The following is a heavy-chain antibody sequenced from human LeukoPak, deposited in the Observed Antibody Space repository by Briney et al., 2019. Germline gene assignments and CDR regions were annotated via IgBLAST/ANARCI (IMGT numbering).Heavy chain of an antibody. V-gene: IGHV3-11*01. CDR3: VRSARRGDF. CDR2: ISGSGSDI. Sequence: GGSLRLSCAVSGFTFSDQYMSWIRQAPGKGLEYLSYISGSGSDISYADSVKGRFTISRDNAKNSLYLQMNSLRVEDTAMYYCVRSARRGDFWGQETLVTVSS. CDR1: GFTFSDQY. J-gene: IGHJ4*02. D-gene: IGHD6-6*01.